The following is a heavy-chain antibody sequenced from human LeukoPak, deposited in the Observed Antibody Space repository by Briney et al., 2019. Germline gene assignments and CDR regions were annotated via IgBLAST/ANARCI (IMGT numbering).Heavy chain of an antibody. J-gene: IGHJ6*02. CDR2: ISGSGGST. CDR1: GFTFSTYA. D-gene: IGHD2-2*01. CDR3: ARAPLLPAAIGYYYYGMDV. V-gene: IGHV3-23*01. Sequence: QSGGSLRLSCAASGFTFSTYAMTWVRQAPGKGLEWVSAISGSGGSTYYADSVKGRFTISRENAKNSLYLQMNSLRAGDTAVYYCARAPLLPAAIGYYYYGMDVWGQGTTVTVSS.